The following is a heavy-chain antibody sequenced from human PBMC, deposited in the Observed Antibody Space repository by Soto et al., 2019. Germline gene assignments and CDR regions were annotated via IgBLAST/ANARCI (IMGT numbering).Heavy chain of an antibody. V-gene: IGHV1-18*01. CDR3: ARDKGVVTTDAFDI. Sequence: ASLKLSCKASGYTLTSYGISRGRQAPGQGLEWMGWISAYNGNTNYAQKLQGRVTMTTDTSTSTAYMELRSLRSDDTDVYYCARDKGVVTTDAFDIWGQGTMVTVSS. CDR2: ISAYNGNT. CDR1: GYTLTSYG. J-gene: IGHJ3*02. D-gene: IGHD3-3*01.